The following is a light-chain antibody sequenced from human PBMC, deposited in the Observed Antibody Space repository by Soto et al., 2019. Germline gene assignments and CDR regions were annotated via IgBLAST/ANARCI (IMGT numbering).Light chain of an antibody. J-gene: IGKJ4*01. V-gene: IGKV1-27*01. Sequence: DIQMTQSPSSLSASVGDRVTITCRASQGLSHYLAWYQQKPGKVPRLLIYGASTLQSGVPSRFSGSGSGTDFTLTISSLQPEDFATYSCQQTYRTPLTFGGGTKVDIK. CDR3: QQTYRTPLT. CDR2: GAS. CDR1: QGLSHY.